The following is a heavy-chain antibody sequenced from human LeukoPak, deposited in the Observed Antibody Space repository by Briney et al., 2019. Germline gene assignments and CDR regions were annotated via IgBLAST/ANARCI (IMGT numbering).Heavy chain of an antibody. J-gene: IGHJ4*02. Sequence: ASVKVSCKASGYTFTSYGISWVRQAPGQGLEWMGWISAYNGNTNYAQKLQGRVTMTTDTSTSTACMELRSLRSDDTAVYYCARVRSYSSGWSLGFYWGQGTLVTVSS. CDR1: GYTFTSYG. CDR2: ISAYNGNT. V-gene: IGHV1-18*01. CDR3: ARVRSYSSGWSLGFY. D-gene: IGHD6-19*01.